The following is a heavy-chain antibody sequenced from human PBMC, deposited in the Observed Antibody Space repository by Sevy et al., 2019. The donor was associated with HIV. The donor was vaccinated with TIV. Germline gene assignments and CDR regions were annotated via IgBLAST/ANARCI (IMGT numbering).Heavy chain of an antibody. V-gene: IGHV3-23*01. CDR1: GFTLRNYA. CDR2: IEGSGGST. CDR3: AKDRPGGFDY. J-gene: IGHJ4*02. D-gene: IGHD3-16*01. Sequence: GGSLRLSCAASGFTLRNYAMSWVRQAPGKGLEWVSAIEGSGGSTYYGDSVKGRFTISRDNSKNTVFLQMNSLRAEDTAVYYCAKDRPGGFDYWGQGTLVTVSS.